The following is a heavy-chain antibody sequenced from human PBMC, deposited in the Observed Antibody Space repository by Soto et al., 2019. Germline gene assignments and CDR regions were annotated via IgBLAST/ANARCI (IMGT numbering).Heavy chain of an antibody. CDR1: GGSISSYY. D-gene: IGHD1-26*01. V-gene: IGHV4-59*01. CDR3: AREIVGATSGMDV. Sequence: QVQLQESGPGLVKPSETLSLTCTVSGGSISSYYWSWIRQPPGKGLEWIGYISYSGSTSFNPSLKSRVTISGDTSKKQFSLKLSSVTAADTAVYYCAREIVGATSGMDVWGQGTTVTVSS. J-gene: IGHJ6*02. CDR2: ISYSGST.